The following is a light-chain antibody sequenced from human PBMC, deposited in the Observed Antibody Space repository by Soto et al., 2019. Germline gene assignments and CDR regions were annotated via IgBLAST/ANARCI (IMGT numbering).Light chain of an antibody. V-gene: IGKV3-20*01. CDR2: GAS. J-gene: IGKJ1*01. Sequence: ETVLTQSPATLSLSPGERATLSCRASQSVTTYLAWYQQKPGQAPRVLIYGASSRAPGIPDRFSGSGSGTDFTLTISRLEPEDFAVYFCQQYGNSPTFGQGTKVDIK. CDR1: QSVTTY. CDR3: QQYGNSPT.